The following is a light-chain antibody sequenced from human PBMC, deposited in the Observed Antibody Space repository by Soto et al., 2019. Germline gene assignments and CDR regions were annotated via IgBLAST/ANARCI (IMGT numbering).Light chain of an antibody. CDR2: GAS. CDR1: QSVRNNY. V-gene: IGKV3-20*01. J-gene: IGKJ1*01. Sequence: EIVLTQSPGTLSLSPGERATLSCRASQSVRNNYLAWYQQRPGQAPRLLVYGASSRATGIPDRFSGSGSGTDFTLTISRLEPEDFAVYFCQQYGSSPRTFGLGTKVDIK. CDR3: QQYGSSPRT.